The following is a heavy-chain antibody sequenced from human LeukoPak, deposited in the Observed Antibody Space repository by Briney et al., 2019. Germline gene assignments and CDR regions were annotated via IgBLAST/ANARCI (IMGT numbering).Heavy chain of an antibody. Sequence: ASVKVSCKASGYTFTSYYMHWVRQAPGQGLEWMGIINPSGGSTSYAQKFQGRVTMTRDMSTSTVCMELSSLGSEDTAVYYCARDGQVRTPQGYCSGGSCYSVAYYYYMDVWGKGTTVTVSS. V-gene: IGHV1-46*01. CDR3: ARDGQVRTPQGYCSGGSCYSVAYYYYMDV. D-gene: IGHD2-15*01. CDR2: INPSGGST. CDR1: GYTFTSYY. J-gene: IGHJ6*03.